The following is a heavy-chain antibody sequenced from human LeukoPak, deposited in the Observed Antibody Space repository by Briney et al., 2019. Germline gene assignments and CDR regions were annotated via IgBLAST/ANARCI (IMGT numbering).Heavy chain of an antibody. D-gene: IGHD6-13*01. CDR2: IIPILGIA. V-gene: IGHV1-69*04. Sequence: SVKVSCKAYGGTLSSYAISWVRQAPGQGLEWMGRIIPILGIANYAQKFQGRVTITADKSTSTAYMELSSLRSEDTAVYYCARVARIAAAGTEFWYFDLWGRGTLVTVSS. CDR1: GGTLSSYA. J-gene: IGHJ2*01. CDR3: ARVARIAAAGTEFWYFDL.